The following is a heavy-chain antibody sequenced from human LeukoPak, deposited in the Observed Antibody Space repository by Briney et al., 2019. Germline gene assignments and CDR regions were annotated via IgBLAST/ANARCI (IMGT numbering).Heavy chain of an antibody. CDR3: AKREAAAGFDY. CDR2: ISGSGDST. CDR1: GFTFSSYG. Sequence: AGTLRLSCAASGFTFSSYGMSCVRQAPGKGLEWVSAISGSGDSTYYADSVKGRFTISRDNSKNTLYLQMNSLRAEDTAVYYCAKREAAAGFDYWGQGTPVTVSS. D-gene: IGHD6-13*01. J-gene: IGHJ4*02. V-gene: IGHV3-23*01.